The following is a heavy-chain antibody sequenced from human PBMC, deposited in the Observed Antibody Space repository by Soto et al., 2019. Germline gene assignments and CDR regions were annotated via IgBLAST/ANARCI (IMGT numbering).Heavy chain of an antibody. J-gene: IGHJ6*02. CDR1: GYSFTSYW. V-gene: IGHV5-10-1*01. CDR3: ARQVRYCSSTSCSYGMDV. D-gene: IGHD2-2*01. CDR2: IDPSDSYT. Sequence: ESLTISCKGSGYSFTSYWISLVRQMPGKGLEWMGRIDPSDSYTNYSPSFQGHVTISADKSISTAYLQWSSLKASDTAMYYCARQVRYCSSTSCSYGMDVWGQGTTVTVSS.